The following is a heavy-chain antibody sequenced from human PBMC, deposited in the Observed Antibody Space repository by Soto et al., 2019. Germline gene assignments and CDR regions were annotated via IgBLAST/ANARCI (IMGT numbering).Heavy chain of an antibody. CDR3: ARVKGITIFGVYSMYYYGRDV. D-gene: IGHD3-3*01. V-gene: IGHV1-18*01. CDR1: GYTFTNSG. Sequence: ASVKVSCKASGYTFTNSGISWVRQAPGQGLEWMGWISTDNGNTNYAQHLQGRVSMTTDTSTSTAYMDLRSLRSDDTAVYYCARVKGITIFGVYSMYYYGRDVGAQGTRVTVS. J-gene: IGHJ6*02. CDR2: ISTDNGNT.